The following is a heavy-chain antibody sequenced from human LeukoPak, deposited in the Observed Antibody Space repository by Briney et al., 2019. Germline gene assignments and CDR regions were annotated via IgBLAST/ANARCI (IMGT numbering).Heavy chain of an antibody. D-gene: IGHD2-2*01. Sequence: GGSLRLSCAASGFTFSSYSMNWVRQAPGKGLEWVSSISSSSSYIYYADSVKGRFTISRDNSKNTLYLQMNSLRAEDTAVYYCAKDNRAYCSSTSCHLDYWGQGTLVTVSS. CDR2: ISSSSSYI. J-gene: IGHJ4*02. CDR1: GFTFSSYS. V-gene: IGHV3-21*01. CDR3: AKDNRAYCSSTSCHLDY.